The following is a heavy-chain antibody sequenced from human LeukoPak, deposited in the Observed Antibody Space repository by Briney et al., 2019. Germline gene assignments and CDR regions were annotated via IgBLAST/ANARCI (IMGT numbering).Heavy chain of an antibody. Sequence: GGSLRLSCVASEFTFSTFGMHWVHQAPGKGLEWVAFILYDGNIKYYADSVKGRFTISRDNSKNTLYLQMNSLRAEDTAVYYCARGYSSSSWSLFDYWGQGTLVTVSS. CDR2: ILYDGNIK. V-gene: IGHV3-33*01. CDR3: ARGYSSSSWSLFDY. D-gene: IGHD6-6*01. J-gene: IGHJ4*02. CDR1: EFTFSTFG.